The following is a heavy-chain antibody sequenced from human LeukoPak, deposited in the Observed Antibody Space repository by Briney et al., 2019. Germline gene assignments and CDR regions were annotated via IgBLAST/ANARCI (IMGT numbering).Heavy chain of an antibody. CDR1: GGTFSSYA. CDR2: ISAYNGNT. CDR3: ARDYDFWSGYFVDY. V-gene: IGHV1-18*03. Sequence: ASVKVSCKASGGTFSSYAISWVRQAPGQGLEWTGWISAYNGNTNYAQKLQGRVTMTTDTSTSTAYMELRSLRSDDMAVYYCARDYDFWSGYFVDYWGQGTLVTVSS. D-gene: IGHD3-3*01. J-gene: IGHJ4*02.